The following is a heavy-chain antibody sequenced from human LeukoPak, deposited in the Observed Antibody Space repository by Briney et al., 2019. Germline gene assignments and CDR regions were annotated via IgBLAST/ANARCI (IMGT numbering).Heavy chain of an antibody. J-gene: IGHJ6*04. CDR1: GFTFSNYN. V-gene: IGHV3-21*01. CDR3: AELGITMIGGV. Sequence: GGSLRLSCADTGFTFSNYNMNWVRQAPGKAMEWVSSITSSGTYTFYADSVKGRFTISRDNAKNSLYLQMNSLRAEDTAVYYCAELGITMIGGVWGKGTTVTISS. CDR2: ITSSGTYT. D-gene: IGHD3-10*02.